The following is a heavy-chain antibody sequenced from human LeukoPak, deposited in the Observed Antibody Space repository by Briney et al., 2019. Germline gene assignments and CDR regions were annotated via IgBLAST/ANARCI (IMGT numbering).Heavy chain of an antibody. CDR1: GGTFGSYA. J-gene: IGHJ5*02. Sequence: SVKVSCKASGGTFGSYAISWVRQAPGQGLEWMGGIIPIFGTANYAQKFQGRVTITADESTSTAYMELSSLRSEDTAVYYCATVDWNDLWFDPWGQGTLVTVSS. V-gene: IGHV1-69*13. CDR2: IIPIFGTA. CDR3: ATVDWNDLWFDP. D-gene: IGHD1-1*01.